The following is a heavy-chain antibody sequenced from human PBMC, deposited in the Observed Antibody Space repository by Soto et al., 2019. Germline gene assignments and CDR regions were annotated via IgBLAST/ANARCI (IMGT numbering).Heavy chain of an antibody. D-gene: IGHD5-18*01. J-gene: IGHJ4*02. Sequence: SETLCLTCTVSGSSISSYYWSWIRQPPRQGLEWIGYIYYSESTTYNPSLKSRVTISVDTSKNQFSLKLSSVTAADTAVYYCARAGYSYGFDYWGQGTLVTVSS. V-gene: IGHV4-59*01. CDR3: ARAGYSYGFDY. CDR2: IYYSEST. CDR1: GSSISSYY.